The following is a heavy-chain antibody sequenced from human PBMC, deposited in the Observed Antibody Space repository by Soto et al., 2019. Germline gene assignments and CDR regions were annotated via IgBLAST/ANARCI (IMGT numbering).Heavy chain of an antibody. CDR1: GFSLSTNGMR. D-gene: IGHD4-17*01. V-gene: IGHV2-70*04. CDR3: ARSPDYGGNVDY. J-gene: IGHJ4*02. CDR2: IDWDDDK. Sequence: SGPTLVNPTQTLTLTCTFSGFSLSTNGMRVSWIRQPPGKALEWLARIDWDDDKFYSTSLKTRLTISKDTSKNQVVLTMTNMDPVDTATYYCARSPDYGGNVDYWGQGTLGTVSS.